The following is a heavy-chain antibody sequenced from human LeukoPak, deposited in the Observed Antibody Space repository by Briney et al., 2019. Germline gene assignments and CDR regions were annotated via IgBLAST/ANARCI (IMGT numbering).Heavy chain of an antibody. V-gene: IGHV1-69*04. D-gene: IGHD3-10*01. CDR3: ARGARYGSGSSPSDY. J-gene: IGHJ4*02. CDR2: IIPILGIA. Sequence: SVKVSCEASGGTFSSYAISWVRQAPGQGLEWMGRIIPILGIANYAQKFQGRVTITADKSTSTAYMELSSLRSEDTAVYYCARGARYGSGSSPSDYWGQGTLVTVSS. CDR1: GGTFSSYA.